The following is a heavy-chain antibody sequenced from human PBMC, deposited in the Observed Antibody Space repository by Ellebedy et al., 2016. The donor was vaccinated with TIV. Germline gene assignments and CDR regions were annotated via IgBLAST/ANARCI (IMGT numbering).Heavy chain of an antibody. CDR1: GGSFNDYY. Sequence: SETLSLXXGVYGGSFNDYYWTWIRQPPGEGLEWIGEINHRGGTNSNPSLKRRVTISVDTSNNQFSLTLRSVTAADTAVYYCARQASVVAAYSAFDSWGQGTLVTVSS. D-gene: IGHD2-15*01. J-gene: IGHJ4*02. V-gene: IGHV4-34*01. CDR2: INHRGGT. CDR3: ARQASVVAAYSAFDS.